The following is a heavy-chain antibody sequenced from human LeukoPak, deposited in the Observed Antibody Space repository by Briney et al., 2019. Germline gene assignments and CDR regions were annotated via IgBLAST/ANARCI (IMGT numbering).Heavy chain of an antibody. CDR2: SIPIFGTA. V-gene: IGHV1-69*06. CDR1: GYTFTADD. D-gene: IGHD3-16*01. CDR3: ARAYVHWFEP. Sequence: WASVKVSCKASGYTFTADDMHGVRQAPGQGRDWIGGSIPIFGTANYAQKFQGRVQIHAEKPPSTVYMELRSLSSEDTAVYSCARAYVHWFEPWGQGPLVPVSS. J-gene: IGHJ5*02.